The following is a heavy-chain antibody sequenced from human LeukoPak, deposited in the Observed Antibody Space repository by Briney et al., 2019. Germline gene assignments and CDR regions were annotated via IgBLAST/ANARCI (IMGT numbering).Heavy chain of an antibody. D-gene: IGHD3-3*01. CDR3: ARTTGHYLFDQ. CDR1: RGSISNWY. V-gene: IGHV4-4*07. Sequence: PSETLSLTCTVSRGSISNWYWSWIRRPAGKGLEWIGRIYDSGSTEYNPSLRSRVIMSVDTSKNEFSLKLSSVTAADTAVYYCARTTGHYLFDQWGQGTLVIVSS. CDR2: IYDSGST. J-gene: IGHJ4*02.